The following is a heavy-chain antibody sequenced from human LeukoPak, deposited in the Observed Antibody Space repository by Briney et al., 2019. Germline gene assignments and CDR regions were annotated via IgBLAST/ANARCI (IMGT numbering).Heavy chain of an antibody. CDR3: ARAPRYSSSWYGRNYYYYYMDV. Sequence: SETLSLTCTVSGGSISSSSYYWGWIRQPPGKGLEWIGSIYYSGSTYYNPSLKSRVTISVDTSKNQFSLKLSSVTAADTAVYYCARAPRYSSSWYGRNYYYYYMDVWGKGTTVTVSS. CDR2: IYYSGST. J-gene: IGHJ6*03. CDR1: GGSISSSSYY. V-gene: IGHV4-39*01. D-gene: IGHD6-13*01.